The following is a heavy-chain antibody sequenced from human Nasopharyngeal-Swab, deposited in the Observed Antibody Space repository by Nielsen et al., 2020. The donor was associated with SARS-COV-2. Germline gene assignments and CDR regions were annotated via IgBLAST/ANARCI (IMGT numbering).Heavy chain of an antibody. D-gene: IGHD5-18*01. J-gene: IGHJ4*02. Sequence: GGSLRLSCAASGFPFNNYGMNWVRQAPGEGLEWVSTVDPSGGSTYYADSVRGRFTISRDNSKNALYLQMNGLRVEDSAVYYCLRDNYGVDYWGQGTLVTVSS. CDR2: VDPSGGST. CDR3: LRDNYGVDY. V-gene: IGHV3-23*01. CDR1: GFPFNNYG.